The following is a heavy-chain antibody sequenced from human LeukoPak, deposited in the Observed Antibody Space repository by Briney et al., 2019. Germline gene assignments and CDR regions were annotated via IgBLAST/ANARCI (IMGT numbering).Heavy chain of an antibody. Sequence: PSETLSLTCAVSGGSFSNYYWSWIRQPAGKGLEWIGRIYTSGSTNYNPSLKTRVSMSVDTSKNQFSLKLRSVTAEDTAVYYCARGIYTYGLSPFDPWGQGTLVTVSS. CDR2: IYTSGST. CDR1: GGSFSNYY. J-gene: IGHJ5*02. V-gene: IGHV4-4*07. D-gene: IGHD5-18*01. CDR3: ARGIYTYGLSPFDP.